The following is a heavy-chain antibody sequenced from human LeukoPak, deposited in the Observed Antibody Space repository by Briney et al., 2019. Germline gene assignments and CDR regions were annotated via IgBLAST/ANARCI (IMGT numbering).Heavy chain of an antibody. CDR1: GFTVSSNF. V-gene: IGHV3-53*05. CDR2: IYSGGNT. Sequence: GGSLRLSCAASGFTVSSNFMTWVRQAPGKGLEWVSVIYSGGNTYYTDSVKGRFTISRDNSKNTLYLEMNSLRGEDTAVYYCAKDPRNSGGYWGLGTLVTVSS. J-gene: IGHJ4*02. D-gene: IGHD4-23*01. CDR3: AKDPRNSGGY.